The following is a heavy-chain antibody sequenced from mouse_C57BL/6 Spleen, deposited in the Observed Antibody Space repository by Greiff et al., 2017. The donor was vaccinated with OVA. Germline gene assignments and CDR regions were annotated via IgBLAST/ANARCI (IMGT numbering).Heavy chain of an antibody. Sequence: EVQLQQSGPELVKPGASVKISCKASGYTFTDYYMNWVKQSHGKSLEWIGDINPNNGGTSYNQKFKGKATLTVDTSSSTAYMELRSLTSEDSAVYYCARRGYSDVWGTGTTVTVSS. D-gene: IGHD3-2*02. CDR3: ARRGYSDV. CDR2: INPNNGGT. J-gene: IGHJ1*03. CDR1: GYTFTDYY. V-gene: IGHV1-26*01.